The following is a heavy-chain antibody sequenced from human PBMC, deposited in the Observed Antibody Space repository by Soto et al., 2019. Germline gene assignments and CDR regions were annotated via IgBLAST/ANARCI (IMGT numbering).Heavy chain of an antibody. D-gene: IGHD4-17*01. CDR3: VRGSYGDYDS. Sequence: EVQLVESGGGLVKPGGSLRLSCAASGFTFSAYTMNWVRQAPGKGLEWVSSLDPSSTYIYYADSVKGRFTLSRHNAKNSLFLRLNSLRADDTALYYCVRGSYGDYDSWGQGTLVTVSS. CDR1: GFTFSAYT. J-gene: IGHJ5*01. V-gene: IGHV3-21*02. CDR2: LDPSSTYI.